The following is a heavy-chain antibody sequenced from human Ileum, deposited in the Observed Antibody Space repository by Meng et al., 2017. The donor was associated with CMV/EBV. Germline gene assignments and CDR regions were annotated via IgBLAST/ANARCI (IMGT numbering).Heavy chain of an antibody. CDR2: IHTDGSAT. CDR1: GFTFSSYY. Sequence: GESLKISCAASGFTFSSYYMHWVRQALGKGLVWVSHIHTDGSATSYADSVKGRFTISRDNAKNTLYLQMNSLRAEDKAVYDCVVGYESRKVGYWGQGTLVTVSS. V-gene: IGHV3-74*01. CDR3: VVGYESRKVGY. D-gene: IGHD2-15*01. J-gene: IGHJ4*02.